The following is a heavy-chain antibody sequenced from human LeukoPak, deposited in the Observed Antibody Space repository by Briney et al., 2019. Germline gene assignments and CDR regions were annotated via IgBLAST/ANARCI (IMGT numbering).Heavy chain of an antibody. V-gene: IGHV4-4*07. CDR1: GGAISGYY. CDR2: IYTSGST. CDR3: ARVNYALGGMDV. D-gene: IGHD1-7*01. Sequence: SETLSLTCTVSGGAISGYYWSWIRQPAGKGLEWIGRIYTSGSTNYNPSLKSRVTMSVDTSKNQFSLKLSSVTAADTAVYYCARVNYALGGMDVWGQGTTVTVSS. J-gene: IGHJ6*02.